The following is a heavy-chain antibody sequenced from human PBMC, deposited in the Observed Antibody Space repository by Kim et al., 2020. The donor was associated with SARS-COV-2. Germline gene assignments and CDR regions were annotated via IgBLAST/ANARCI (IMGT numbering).Heavy chain of an antibody. V-gene: IGHV4-34*01. CDR1: GGSFSGYY. Sequence: SETLSLTCAVYGGSFSGYYWSWIRQPPGKGLEWIGEINHSGSTNYNPSLKSRVTISVDTSKNQFSLKLSSVTAADTAVYYCARGRAGDYWGQGTLVTVSS. J-gene: IGHJ4*02. CDR3: ARGRAGDY. CDR2: INHSGST.